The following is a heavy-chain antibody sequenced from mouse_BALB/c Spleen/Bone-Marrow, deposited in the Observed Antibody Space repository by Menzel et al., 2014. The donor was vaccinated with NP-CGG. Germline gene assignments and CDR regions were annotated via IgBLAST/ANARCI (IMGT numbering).Heavy chain of an antibody. CDR1: GYTFTTYT. CDR3: ARRDDGYVFFDY. D-gene: IGHD2-3*01. Sequence: QVQLQQSGAELARPGASVKMSCRASGYTFTTYTIHWVRQRPGQGLEWIGYINPSSGYTNYDQKFKDKATLTADKSSSTAYMQLSSLTSEDSAVYYCARRDDGYVFFDYWGQGTPLTGSS. V-gene: IGHV1-4*01. J-gene: IGHJ2*01. CDR2: INPSSGYT.